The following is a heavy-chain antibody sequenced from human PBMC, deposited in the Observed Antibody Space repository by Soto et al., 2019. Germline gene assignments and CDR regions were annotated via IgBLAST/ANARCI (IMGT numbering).Heavy chain of an antibody. CDR1: GFTFSSYA. CDR3: AKDPMGEYKPPWAPMNWFDP. D-gene: IGHD3-16*01. V-gene: IGHV3-23*01. Sequence: GGSLRLSCAASGFTFSSYAMSWVRQAPGKGLEWVSAISGSGGSTYYADSVKGRFTISRDNSKNTLYLQMNSLRAEDTAVYYCAKDPMGEYKPPWAPMNWFDPWGQGTLVTVSS. CDR2: ISGSGGST. J-gene: IGHJ5*02.